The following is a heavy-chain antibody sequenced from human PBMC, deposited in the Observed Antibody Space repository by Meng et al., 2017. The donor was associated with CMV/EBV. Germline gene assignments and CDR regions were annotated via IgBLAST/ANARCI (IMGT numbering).Heavy chain of an antibody. V-gene: IGHV4-34*01. CDR3: ARDNGARPGRPYYYYGMDV. CDR1: GGSFSGYY. J-gene: IGHJ6*02. CDR2: INHSGST. D-gene: IGHD6-6*01. Sequence: GSLRLSCAVYGGSFSGYYWSWIRQPPGKGLEWIGEINHSGSTNYNPSLKSRVTISVDTSKNQFSLKLSSVTAADTAVYYCARDNGARPGRPYYYYGMDVGGQGT.